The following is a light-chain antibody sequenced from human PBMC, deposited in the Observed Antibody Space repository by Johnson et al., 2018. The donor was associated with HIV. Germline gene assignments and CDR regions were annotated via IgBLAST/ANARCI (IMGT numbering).Light chain of an antibody. V-gene: IGLV1-51*02. Sequence: QPVLTQPPSVSAAPGQKVTISCSGSSSNIGNNYVSWYQQLPGTAPKLLIYENNKRPSGIPDRFSGSKSGTSATLGITGLQTGDVADYYCGTWDSSLSAGGANYVFGTGTKVTVL. CDR1: SSNIGNNY. J-gene: IGLJ1*01. CDR3: GTWDSSLSAGGANYV. CDR2: ENN.